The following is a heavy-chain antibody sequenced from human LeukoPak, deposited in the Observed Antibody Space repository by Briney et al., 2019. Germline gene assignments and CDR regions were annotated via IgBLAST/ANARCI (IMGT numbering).Heavy chain of an antibody. CDR3: AREEALGSGSFDY. CDR1: GGSMSSNY. J-gene: IGHJ4*02. CDR2: IYYSGST. Sequence: SETLSLTCTVSGGSMSSNYWSWIRQPPGKGLEWSGYIYYSGSTNYNPSLKSRVTIAVDTAKNQFSLKLGSVTAADTAVYYCAREEALGSGSFDYWGQGPLVTVSS. D-gene: IGHD1-26*01. V-gene: IGHV4-59*01.